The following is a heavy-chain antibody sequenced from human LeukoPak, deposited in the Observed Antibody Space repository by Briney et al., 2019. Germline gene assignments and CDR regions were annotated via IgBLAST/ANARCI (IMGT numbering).Heavy chain of an antibody. V-gene: IGHV1-18*01. CDR2: ISAYNGNT. CDR1: GYTFTSYG. J-gene: IGHJ4*02. Sequence: ASVKVSCKASGYTFTSYGISWVRQAPGQGLEWMGWISAYNGNTNYAQKLQGRVTMTTDTSTSTAYMELRSLRSDDTVVYYCARQSGSYYASDFDYWGQGTLVTVSS. D-gene: IGHD1-26*01. CDR3: ARQSGSYYASDFDY.